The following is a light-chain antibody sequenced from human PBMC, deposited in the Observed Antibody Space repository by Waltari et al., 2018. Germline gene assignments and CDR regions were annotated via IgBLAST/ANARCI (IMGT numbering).Light chain of an antibody. CDR3: QQRSHWPPEYT. Sequence: EIVLTQSPATLSLSPGERATPSCRASHSVFTSFAWYQQNPGQAPRLLIYGASSRATGIPARFSGSGSGTDFTLAISSLEPEDFAVYYCQQRSHWPPEYTFGQGTKLEIK. V-gene: IGKV3-11*01. CDR1: HSVFTS. CDR2: GAS. J-gene: IGKJ2*01.